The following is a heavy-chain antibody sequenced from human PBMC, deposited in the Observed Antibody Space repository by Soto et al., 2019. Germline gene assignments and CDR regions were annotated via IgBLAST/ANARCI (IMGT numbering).Heavy chain of an antibody. CDR1: GFTFGDYA. CDR2: IRSKASGGTA. V-gene: IGHV3-49*03. CDR3: SRYLLGVSAFDI. J-gene: IGHJ3*02. Sequence: EVQLVESGGDLVQPGRSLRLSCTTSGFTFGDYAVSWLRQAPGKGLEWVSFIRSKASGGTAEYAASVKGRFTISRDDSNSNAYLQMNSLKTAHTADYYCSRYLLGVSAFDIWYQGTMVTVSS. D-gene: IGHD3-16*01.